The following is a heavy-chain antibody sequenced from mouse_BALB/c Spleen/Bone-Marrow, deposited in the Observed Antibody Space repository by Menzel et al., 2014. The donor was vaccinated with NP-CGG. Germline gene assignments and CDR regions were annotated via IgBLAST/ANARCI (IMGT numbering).Heavy chain of an antibody. V-gene: IGHV3-2*02. CDR2: IRYSGSF. Sequence: EVQLVESGPGLVKPFPSLSLTCTITGYSITSAYAWNLIRQFPGNPLWWMGYIRYSGSFRYNPYLKSRISVTLDTSKNQFFLQLNSVTVEDTATYYCARAGGKRYFAVWGAGTPVTVSS. J-gene: IGHJ1*01. CDR1: GYSITSAYA. D-gene: IGHD1-1*02. CDR3: ARAGGKRYFAV.